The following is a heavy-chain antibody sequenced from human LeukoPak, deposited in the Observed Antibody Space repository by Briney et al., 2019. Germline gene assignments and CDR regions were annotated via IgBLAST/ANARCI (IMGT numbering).Heavy chain of an antibody. V-gene: IGHV4-59*12. D-gene: IGHD2-2*01. CDR1: GGSISSYY. J-gene: IGHJ5*02. CDR3: ARRRTSFVVVPAAISWFDP. Sequence: SETLSLTCTVSGGSISSYYWSWIRQPPGKGLEWIGYIYYSGSTNYNPSLKSRVTISVDTSKNQFPLKLSSVTAADTAVYYCARRRTSFVVVPAAISWFDPWGQGTLVTVSS. CDR2: IYYSGST.